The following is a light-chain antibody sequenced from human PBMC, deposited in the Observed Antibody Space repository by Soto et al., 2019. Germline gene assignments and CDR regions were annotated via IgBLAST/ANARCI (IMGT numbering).Light chain of an antibody. CDR1: QSVSSN. CDR3: QQDNNWPT. Sequence: EIVMTQSPATLSVPAGERATLSCRASQSVSSNLAWYQQKPGQAPRLLIYGASTRATGIPARFSGSGSGTEFTLTISSLQSEDFAIYYCQQDNNWPTFGPGTKVDIK. V-gene: IGKV3-15*01. CDR2: GAS. J-gene: IGKJ3*01.